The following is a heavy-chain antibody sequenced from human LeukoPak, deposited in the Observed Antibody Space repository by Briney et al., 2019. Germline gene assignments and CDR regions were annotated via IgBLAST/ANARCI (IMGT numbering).Heavy chain of an antibody. CDR2: IRYDGSDK. CDR1: GFTFSSYG. V-gene: IGHV3-30*02. D-gene: IGHD3-10*01. J-gene: IGHJ4*02. CDR3: AKVLLWFGEFSHFDY. Sequence: GGSLRLSCAASGFTFSSYGMHWVRQAPGKGLEWVAFIRYDGSDKYYADSVKGRFTISRDNSKNTLYLQMNSLRAEDTAVYCCAKVLLWFGEFSHFDYWGQGTLVTVSS.